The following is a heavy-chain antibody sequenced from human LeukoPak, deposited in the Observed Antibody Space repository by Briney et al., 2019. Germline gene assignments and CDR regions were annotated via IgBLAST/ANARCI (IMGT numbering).Heavy chain of an antibody. V-gene: IGHV4-39*01. J-gene: IGHJ4*02. D-gene: IGHD1-1*01. Sequence: SETLSLTCTVSGGSISSSSYYWGWIRQPPGKGLEWIGSIYYSGSTYYNPSLKSRVTISVDTSKNQFSLKLSSVTAADTAVYYCARLQEWNGSLDYWAREPWSPSPQ. CDR3: ARLQEWNGSLDY. CDR2: IYYSGST. CDR1: GGSISSSSYY.